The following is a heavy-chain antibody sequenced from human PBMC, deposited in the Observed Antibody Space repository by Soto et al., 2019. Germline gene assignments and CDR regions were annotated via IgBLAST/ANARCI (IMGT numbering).Heavy chain of an antibody. Sequence: VKVSCKASGGTFSSYAISWVRQAPGQGLEWMGGIIPIFGTANYAQKFQGRVTITADKSTSTAYMELSSLRSEDTAVYYCARVAPYNWNYVGWFDPWGQGTLVTVSS. V-gene: IGHV1-69*06. J-gene: IGHJ5*02. D-gene: IGHD1-7*01. CDR2: IIPIFGTA. CDR3: ARVAPYNWNYVGWFDP. CDR1: GGTFSSYA.